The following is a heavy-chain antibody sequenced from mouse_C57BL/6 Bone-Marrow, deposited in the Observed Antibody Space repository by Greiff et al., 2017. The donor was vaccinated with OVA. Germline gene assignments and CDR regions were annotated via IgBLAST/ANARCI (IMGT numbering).Heavy chain of an antibody. J-gene: IGHJ4*01. CDR1: GYTFTSYW. Sequence: VKLQQPGTDLVKPGASVKLSCKASGYTFTSYWMHWVKQRPGQGLEWIGNINPSNGGTNYNEKFKSKATLTVDKSPSTAYMQLSSLTSEDSAVYYCARYYSNYAMDYWGQGTSVTVSS. CDR3: ARYYSNYAMDY. V-gene: IGHV1-53*01. D-gene: IGHD2-5*01. CDR2: INPSNGGT.